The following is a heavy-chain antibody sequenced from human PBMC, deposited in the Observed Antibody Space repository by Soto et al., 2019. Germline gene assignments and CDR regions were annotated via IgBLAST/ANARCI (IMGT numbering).Heavy chain of an antibody. Sequence: QVQLVQSGAEVKKPGASVKVSCKASGYTFNNYGISWVRQAPGQGLEWRGWIGPYNGNTDHAQNFQGRVTMTTETSTNTAYMELRSLRSDDTALYYWARCYCSVGSCYTCWHFDLWGRGSLVTVSS. CDR3: ARCYCSVGSCYTCWHFDL. CDR1: GYTFNNYG. J-gene: IGHJ2*01. V-gene: IGHV1-18*01. CDR2: IGPYNGNT. D-gene: IGHD2-15*01.